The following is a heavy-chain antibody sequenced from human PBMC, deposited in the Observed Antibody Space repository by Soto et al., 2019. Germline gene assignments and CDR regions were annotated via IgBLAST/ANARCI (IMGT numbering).Heavy chain of an antibody. V-gene: IGHV5-10-1*01. CDR1: GYSFTSYW. J-gene: IGHJ3*01. D-gene: IGHD3-10*01. Sequence: PGESLKISCKGSGYSFTSYWISWVRQMPGKGLEWMGRIDPIDSYTNYSPSFQGHVTISADKSISTAYLQWSSLKASDTAMYYWGSGPILVRAGEGFRYTVPVW. CDR3: GSGPILVRAGEGFRYTVPV. CDR2: IDPIDSYT.